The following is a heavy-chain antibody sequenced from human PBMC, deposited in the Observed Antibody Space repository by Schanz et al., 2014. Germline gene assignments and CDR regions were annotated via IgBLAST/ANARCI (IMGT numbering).Heavy chain of an antibody. J-gene: IGHJ3*02. CDR3: ARGGGPEDVFDI. D-gene: IGHD5-12*01. Sequence: QVQLVQSGGEMKKPGASVKVSCKASGGTFSTYPINWLRQAPGQGLEWMGRIIPIHGIVNYAQRFQDRVRITADKSTSTAYMELISLRSDDTAVYYCARGGGPEDVFDIWGQGTILTVSS. CDR1: GGTFSTYP. CDR2: IIPIHGIV. V-gene: IGHV1-69*04.